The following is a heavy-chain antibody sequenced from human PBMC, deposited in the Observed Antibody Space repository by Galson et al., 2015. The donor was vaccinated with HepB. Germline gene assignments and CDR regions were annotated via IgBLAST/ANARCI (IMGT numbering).Heavy chain of an antibody. CDR2: YSGTGDNK. J-gene: IGHJ4*02. CDR3: AKSIVPSRAYDMSFDS. D-gene: IGHD3-16*01. CDR1: GFTLINHG. V-gene: IGHV3-23*01. Sequence: SLRLSCAVSGFTLINHGVSWVPRAPGKGLEWIATYSGTGDNKHYADSVEGRFVLSRDIYRSTVSLEMNGLRVEDTAMYYCAKSIVPSRAYDMSFDSWGQGTFVTVSP.